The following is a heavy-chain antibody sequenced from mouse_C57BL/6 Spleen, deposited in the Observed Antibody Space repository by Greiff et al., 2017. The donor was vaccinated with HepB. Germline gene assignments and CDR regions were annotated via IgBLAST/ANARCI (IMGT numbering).Heavy chain of an antibody. J-gene: IGHJ1*03. CDR1: GYTFTSYG. Sequence: VQGVESGAELARPGASVKLSCKASGYTFTSYGISWVKQRTGQGLEWIGEIYPRSGNTYYNEKFKGKATLTADKSSSTAYMELRSLTSEDSAVYFCARRGNTGYFDVWGTGTTVTVSS. CDR3: ARRGNTGYFDV. V-gene: IGHV1-81*01. D-gene: IGHD2-1*01. CDR2: IYPRSGNT.